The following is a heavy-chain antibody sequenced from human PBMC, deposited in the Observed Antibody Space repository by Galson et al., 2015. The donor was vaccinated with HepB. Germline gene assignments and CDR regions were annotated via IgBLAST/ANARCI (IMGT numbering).Heavy chain of an antibody. V-gene: IGHV6-1*01. Sequence: CAISGDSVSSHSAAWNWIRQSPSRGLEWLGRTYYRSKRVNDYAVSLNGRVTIDPDTSKNQFSLQLKSVTPEDTAVYYCARSGVGYYYYYAMDVWGQGSTVTVSS. CDR3: ARSGVGYYYYYAMDV. J-gene: IGHJ6*02. D-gene: IGHD3-3*01. CDR1: GDSVSSHSAA. CDR2: TYYRSKRVN.